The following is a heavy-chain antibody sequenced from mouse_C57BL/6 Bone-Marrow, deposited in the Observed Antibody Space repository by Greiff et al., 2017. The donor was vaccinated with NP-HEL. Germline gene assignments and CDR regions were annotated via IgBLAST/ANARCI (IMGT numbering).Heavy chain of an antibody. D-gene: IGHD2-12*01. CDR2: IYPRSGNP. V-gene: IGHV1-81*01. CDR3: ARWGGLRQAMDY. J-gene: IGHJ4*01. Sequence: QVQLKQSGAELARPGASVKLSCKASGYTFTSYGISWVKQSTGQGLEWIGEIYPRSGNPYYNAKFKGKATLTADKSSSTAYMELSSLTSEDSAVYFCARWGGLRQAMDYWGQGTSVTVSS. CDR1: GYTFTSYG.